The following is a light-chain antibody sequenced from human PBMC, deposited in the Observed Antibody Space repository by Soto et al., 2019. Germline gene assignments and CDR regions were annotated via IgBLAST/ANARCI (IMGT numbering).Light chain of an antibody. Sequence: QSALTQPPSASGSPGQSVTISCTGTSSDVGGYNYVSWYQQYPGKAPKLMIYEVSKRPSGVPDRFSGSNSGKTASLTVSGLQTEDEADYYCTSYAGSNIWVFGGGTKLTVL. CDR1: SSDVGGYNY. V-gene: IGLV2-8*01. CDR2: EVS. J-gene: IGLJ3*02. CDR3: TSYAGSNIWV.